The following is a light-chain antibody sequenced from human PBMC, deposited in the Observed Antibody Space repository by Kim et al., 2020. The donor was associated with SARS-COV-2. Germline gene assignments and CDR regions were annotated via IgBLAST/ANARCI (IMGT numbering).Light chain of an antibody. Sequence: LSPGERATLSCRASQSVSSYLAWYQQRPGQAPRLLIYDASNRATGIPDRFSGSGSGTDFTLTISSLETEDFAVYHCQQRSNWPLTFGGGTKVDIK. CDR1: QSVSSY. CDR2: DAS. V-gene: IGKV3-11*01. CDR3: QQRSNWPLT. J-gene: IGKJ4*01.